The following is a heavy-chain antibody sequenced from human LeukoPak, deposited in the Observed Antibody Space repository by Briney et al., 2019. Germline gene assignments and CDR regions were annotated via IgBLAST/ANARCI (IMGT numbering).Heavy chain of an antibody. D-gene: IGHD5-12*01. CDR3: ARVYGSGYDFRGAFDI. Sequence: SETLSLTCAVSGGSFSGHYWNWIRQPPGKGLEWIGEINHGGSTNYNPSLKSRVTISVDTSKNQFSLKLRSVTAADTAVYYCARVYGSGYDFRGAFDIWGQGTMVTVSS. CDR1: GGSFSGHY. CDR2: INHGGST. J-gene: IGHJ3*02. V-gene: IGHV4-34*01.